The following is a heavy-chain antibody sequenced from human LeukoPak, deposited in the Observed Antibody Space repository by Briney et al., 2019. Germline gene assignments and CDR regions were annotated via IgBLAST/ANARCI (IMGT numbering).Heavy chain of an antibody. Sequence: ASVKVSRKVSGYTLTELSMHWVRQAPGKGLEWMGGFDPEDGETIYAQKFQGRVTMTEDTSTDTAYMELSSLSSEDTAVYYCATDIRSYYYFDYWGQGTLVTVSS. J-gene: IGHJ4*02. D-gene: IGHD1-26*01. CDR2: FDPEDGET. CDR3: ATDIRSYYYFDY. CDR1: GYTLTELS. V-gene: IGHV1-24*01.